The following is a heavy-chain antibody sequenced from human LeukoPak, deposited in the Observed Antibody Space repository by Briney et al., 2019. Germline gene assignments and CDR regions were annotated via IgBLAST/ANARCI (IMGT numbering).Heavy chain of an antibody. CDR2: IIPIFGTA. D-gene: IGHD3-10*01. V-gene: IGHV1-69*13. CDR3: ALRIRGWPRTNNWFDP. J-gene: IGHJ5*02. CDR1: GGTFSSYS. Sequence: SVKVSCKASGGTFSSYSISWVRQAPGQGLEWMGGIIPIFGTANYAQKFQGRVTITADESTSTAYMKLSSLRPEDTAVYYCALRIRGWPRTNNWFDPWGQGTLVTVSS.